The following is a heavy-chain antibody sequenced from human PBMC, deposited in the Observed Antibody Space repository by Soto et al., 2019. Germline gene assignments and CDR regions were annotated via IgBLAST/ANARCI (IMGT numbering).Heavy chain of an antibody. V-gene: IGHV3-48*02. CDR2: IGSGSSTI. Sequence: GGSLRLSCAASGCAFINYWMHWVRQAPGKGLVWVAYIGSGSSTITYADSVRGRFTISRDNAKNSLYLQMNSLRDEDTAVYYCARDADSFGYGSLDPWGQGTLVTVSS. D-gene: IGHD3-10*01. J-gene: IGHJ5*02. CDR1: GCAFINYW. CDR3: ARDADSFGYGSLDP.